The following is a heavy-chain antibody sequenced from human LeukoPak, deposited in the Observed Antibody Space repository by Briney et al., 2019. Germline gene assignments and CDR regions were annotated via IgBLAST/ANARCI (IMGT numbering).Heavy chain of an antibody. Sequence: GGSLRLSCAASGFTFSSYSMNWVRQAPGKGLEWVSSISSSSSYIYYADSVKGRFTISRDNAKNSLYLQMNSLRAEDTAVYYCARQTYYDSSGYYSSYWGQGTLVTVSS. D-gene: IGHD3-22*01. CDR2: ISSSSSYI. CDR3: ARQTYYDSSGYYSSY. V-gene: IGHV3-21*01. CDR1: GFTFSSYS. J-gene: IGHJ4*02.